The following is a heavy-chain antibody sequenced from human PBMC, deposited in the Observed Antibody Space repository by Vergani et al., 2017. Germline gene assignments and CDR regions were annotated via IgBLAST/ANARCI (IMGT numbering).Heavy chain of an antibody. Sequence: EVQLVESGGGLVQTGRSLRLSCTASGFTFGDYAMSWFRQAPGKGLEWVGFVIRKAYGGTTEAAASVKGRFTISRDDSKSIAYLQMNSLKTEETAVDYCTRIRNNWNYGPPGAWGQGTLVTVSS. CDR1: GFTFGDYA. CDR2: VIRKAYGGTT. D-gene: IGHD1-7*01. J-gene: IGHJ5*02. V-gene: IGHV3-49*03. CDR3: TRIRNNWNYGPPGA.